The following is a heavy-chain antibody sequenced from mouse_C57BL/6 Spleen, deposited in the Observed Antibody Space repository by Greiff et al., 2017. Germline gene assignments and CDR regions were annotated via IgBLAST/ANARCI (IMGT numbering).Heavy chain of an antibody. V-gene: IGHV1-18*01. J-gene: IGHJ3*01. CDR1: GYTFTDYN. Sequence: EVQRVESGPELVKPGASVKIPCKASGYTFTDYNMDWVKQSHGKSLEWIGDINPNNGGTIYNQKFKGKATLTVDKSSSTAYMELRSLTSEDTAVYYCASVGAWFAYWGQGTLVTVSA. CDR2: INPNNGGT. D-gene: IGHD3-3*01. CDR3: ASVGAWFAY.